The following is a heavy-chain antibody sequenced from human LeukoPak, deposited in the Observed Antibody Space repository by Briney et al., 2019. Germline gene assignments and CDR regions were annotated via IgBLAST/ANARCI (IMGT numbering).Heavy chain of an antibody. D-gene: IGHD6-13*01. J-gene: IGHJ5*02. Sequence: PGESLKISSRASGDSFSSYWIDWLRQIAGKRQEWVGVIYPGDSDTRYSPSFQGQVTISADKSITTACLLWSNLKAADTAMYYCANRHSRSWYAPFDPWGQGTLVTVSS. V-gene: IGHV5-51*01. CDR1: GDSFSSYW. CDR3: ANRHSRSWYAPFDP. CDR2: IYPGDSDT.